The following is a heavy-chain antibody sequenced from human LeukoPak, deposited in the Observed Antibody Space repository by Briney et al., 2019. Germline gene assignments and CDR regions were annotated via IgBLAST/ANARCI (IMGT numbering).Heavy chain of an antibody. CDR1: GFTFSSYA. CDR3: AKDRGRLLWFGELLY. CDR2: ISGSGGST. J-gene: IGHJ4*02. V-gene: IGHV3-23*01. Sequence: PGGSLRLSCAASGFTFSSYAMSWVRQAPGKGLEWVSAISGSGGSTYYADSVKGRFTISRDNSKNTLYLQMNSLRAEDTAVYYCAKDRGRLLWFGELLYWGQGTLVTVSS. D-gene: IGHD3-10*01.